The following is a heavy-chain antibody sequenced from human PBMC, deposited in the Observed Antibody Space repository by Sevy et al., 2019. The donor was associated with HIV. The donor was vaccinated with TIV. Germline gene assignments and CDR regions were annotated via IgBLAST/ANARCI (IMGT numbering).Heavy chain of an antibody. J-gene: IGHJ4*02. Sequence: GGSLRLSCAASGFTFSSYWMHWVRQAPGKGLVWVSRINSDGTNTNYADSVKGRFTISRDNAKNTLYLQINSLRAEDTAVYYCARVAAGMGQQIDYWGQGTLVTVSS. CDR1: GFTFSSYW. CDR2: INSDGTNT. D-gene: IGHD6-19*01. CDR3: ARVAAGMGQQIDY. V-gene: IGHV3-74*01.